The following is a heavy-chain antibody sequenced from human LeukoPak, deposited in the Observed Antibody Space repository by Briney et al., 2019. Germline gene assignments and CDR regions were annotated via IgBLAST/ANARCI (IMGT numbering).Heavy chain of an antibody. V-gene: IGHV3-30*02. D-gene: IGHD1-1*01. Sequence: PGGSLRLSCAVSGFTFSSYSMTWVRQAPGKGLDWVAFIRYDGSNKYYAESVKGRFTISRDSSKNMLFLQMNSLRAEDTAVYYCARGPYKYVISANPDYWGQGTLVTVSS. CDR1: GFTFSSYS. CDR3: ARGPYKYVISANPDY. J-gene: IGHJ4*02. CDR2: IRYDGSNK.